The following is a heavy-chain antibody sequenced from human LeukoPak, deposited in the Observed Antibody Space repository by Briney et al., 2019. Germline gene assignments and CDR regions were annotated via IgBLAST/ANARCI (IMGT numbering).Heavy chain of an antibody. J-gene: IGHJ4*02. Sequence: PGGSLRLSCAASGITFSSYGMYWVRQAPGKGLEWVGRIKSKTAGGTTDYAAPVKGRFRISTDDSENTLFLQMNSLRTEDTALYYCTTDRGIAVRPLFDYWGQGTLVTVSS. V-gene: IGHV3-15*01. CDR3: TTDRGIAVRPLFDY. D-gene: IGHD6-19*01. CDR2: IKSKTAGGTT. CDR1: GITFSSYG.